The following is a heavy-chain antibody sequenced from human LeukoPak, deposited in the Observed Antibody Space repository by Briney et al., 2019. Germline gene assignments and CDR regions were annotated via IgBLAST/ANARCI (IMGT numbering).Heavy chain of an antibody. J-gene: IGHJ5*02. CDR3: AINGGFAGFDP. CDR1: GASISSGNYY. D-gene: IGHD2-8*01. CDR2: IYYSGST. V-gene: IGHV4-39*07. Sequence: SETLSLTCTVSGASISSGNYYWGWIRQPPGKGLEWLGSIYYSGSTYYNPSLKSRVTISVDTSKNQFSLKLSSVTAADTAVYYCAINGGFAGFDPWGQGTLVTVSS.